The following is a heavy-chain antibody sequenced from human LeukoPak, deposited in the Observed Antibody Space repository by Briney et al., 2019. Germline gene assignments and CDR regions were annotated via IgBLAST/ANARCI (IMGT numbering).Heavy chain of an antibody. J-gene: IGHJ5*02. Sequence: ASVKVSCKASGYTFTGYYMHWVRQAPGQGLEWMGWINPNSGGTNYAQKFQGRVTMTRDTSISTAYMELSRLRSDDTAVYYCAREGGGYSSSWPPRSYNWFDPWGQGTLVTVSS. D-gene: IGHD6-13*01. CDR1: GYTFTGYY. CDR2: INPNSGGT. CDR3: AREGGGYSSSWPPRSYNWFDP. V-gene: IGHV1-2*02.